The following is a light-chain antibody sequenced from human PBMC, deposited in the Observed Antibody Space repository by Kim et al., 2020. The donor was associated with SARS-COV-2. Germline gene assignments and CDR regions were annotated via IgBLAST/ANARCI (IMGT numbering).Light chain of an antibody. V-gene: IGKV3-20*01. CDR2: GSS. J-gene: IGKJ4*01. CDR1: QSVSSGF. Sequence: EVVLTQSPGPLSLSPGERATLSCRASQSVSSGFLAWYQQKPGQAPRLLIYGSSSMATGIPDRFSGSGSGTDFTLTISRLEPEDFAVYYCHQYGSSPTTFGRGTKVDI. CDR3: HQYGSSPTT.